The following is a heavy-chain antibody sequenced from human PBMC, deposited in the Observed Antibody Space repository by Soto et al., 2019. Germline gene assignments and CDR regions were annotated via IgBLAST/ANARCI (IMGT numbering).Heavy chain of an antibody. CDR2: IYYSGST. CDR1: GGSISSGGYY. J-gene: IGHJ6*03. CDR3: AILTFGDREVVYYYMDV. D-gene: IGHD4-17*01. Sequence: QVQLQESGPGLVKPSQTLSLTCTVSGGSISSGGYYWSWIRQHPGKGLEWIGYIYYSGSTYYNPSLKSRVTISVDTSKNQFSLKLSSVTAADTAVYYRAILTFGDREVVYYYMDVWAKGTTVTVSS. V-gene: IGHV4-31*03.